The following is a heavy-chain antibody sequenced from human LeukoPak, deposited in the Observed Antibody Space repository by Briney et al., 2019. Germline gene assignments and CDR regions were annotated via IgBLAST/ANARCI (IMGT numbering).Heavy chain of an antibody. Sequence: GGSLRLSCAASGFTLSGYSMNWVRQAPGKGLEWVSSISSSSSTIYYADSVKGRFTISRDNAKNSLYLQMNSLRAEDTAVYYCARDRIYYDSSGYYRYFDYWGQGTLVTVSS. CDR3: ARDRIYYDSSGYYRYFDY. D-gene: IGHD3-22*01. CDR2: ISSSSSTI. V-gene: IGHV3-48*01. J-gene: IGHJ4*02. CDR1: GFTLSGYS.